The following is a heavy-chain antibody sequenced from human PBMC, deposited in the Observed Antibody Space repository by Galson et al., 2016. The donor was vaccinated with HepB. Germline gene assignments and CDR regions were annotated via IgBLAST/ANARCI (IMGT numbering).Heavy chain of an antibody. CDR1: GFTFSNYY. D-gene: IGHD1-26*01. J-gene: IGHJ3*01. CDR3: ASPSGRSSIHTFDL. Sequence: SLRLSCAASGFTFSNYYMSWIRQAPGKGLEWVAYISPSTTHINYADSVMGRFTVSRDNAKNSLYLQMNSLGTEDTALDYCASPSGRSSIHTFDLWGQGTMVTVSS. V-gene: IGHV3-11*03. CDR2: ISPSTTHI.